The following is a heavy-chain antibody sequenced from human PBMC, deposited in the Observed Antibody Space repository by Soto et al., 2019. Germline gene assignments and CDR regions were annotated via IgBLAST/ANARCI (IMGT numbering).Heavy chain of an antibody. CDR2: INWNDDE. CDR1: GSSLNTRAVG. J-gene: IGHJ3*02. D-gene: IGHD2-15*01. Sequence: QITLKESGPTLVKPTQTLTLTCTFSGSSLNTRAVGVGWIRQAPGKALEWLALINWNDDERYSPSLKDRLTITKDTSKNHVVLTMTNIGPVDTATYYCAHRHDLGGFDIWGQGTAVTVSS. CDR3: AHRHDLGGFDI. V-gene: IGHV2-5*01.